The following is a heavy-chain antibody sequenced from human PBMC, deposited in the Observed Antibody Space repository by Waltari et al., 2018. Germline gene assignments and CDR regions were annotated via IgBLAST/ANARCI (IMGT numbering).Heavy chain of an antibody. D-gene: IGHD6-6*01. CDR3: ARGGWQLVAQYYYCYMDV. CDR1: GGSFSGYY. CDR2: INHSGST. Sequence: QVQLQQWGAGLLKPSETLSLTCAVYGGSFSGYYWSWIRQPPGKGLEWIGEINHSGSTNYHPSLKSRVTISVDTSKNQFSLKLSSVTAADTAVYYCARGGWQLVAQYYYCYMDVWGKGTTVTISS. J-gene: IGHJ6*03. V-gene: IGHV4-34*01.